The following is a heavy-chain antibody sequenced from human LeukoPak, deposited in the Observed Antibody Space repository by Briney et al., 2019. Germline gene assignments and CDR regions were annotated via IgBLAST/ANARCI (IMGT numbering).Heavy chain of an antibody. CDR1: GFTFSDYY. D-gene: IGHD4-17*01. CDR2: ISGSSSYT. Sequence: PGGSLRLSCAAPGFTFSDYYMSWIRQAPGKGLEWVSYISGSSSYTNYADSVKGRFTISRDNAKNSLYLQMNSLRAEDTALYYCARLVLLYGDYDYWGQGTLVTVSS. CDR3: ARLVLLYGDYDY. J-gene: IGHJ4*02. V-gene: IGHV3-11*03.